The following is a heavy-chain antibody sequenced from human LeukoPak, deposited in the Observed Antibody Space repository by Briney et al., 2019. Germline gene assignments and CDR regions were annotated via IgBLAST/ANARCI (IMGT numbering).Heavy chain of an antibody. CDR1: GYSISSGDY. D-gene: IGHD4-17*01. J-gene: IGHJ4*02. Sequence: SETLSLTCGVSGYSISSGDYGGWIRQPPGKGLEWIGSVYYSGSTHYNPSLKSRVTISVDTSRNQFSLKLSSVTAADTAVYYCARNSTVTSPNTGYFDYWGQGTLATVSS. CDR2: VYYSGST. V-gene: IGHV4-38-2*01. CDR3: ARNSTVTSPNTGYFDY.